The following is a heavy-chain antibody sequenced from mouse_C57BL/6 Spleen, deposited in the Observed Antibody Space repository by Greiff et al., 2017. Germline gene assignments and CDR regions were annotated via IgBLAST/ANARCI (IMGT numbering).Heavy chain of an antibody. CDR2: IYPGSGNT. V-gene: IGHV1-81*01. CDR1: GYTFTSYG. J-gene: IGHJ4*01. Sequence: QVQLQQSGAELARPGASVKLSCKASGYTFTSYGISWVKQRTGQGLEWIGEIYPGSGNTYYNEKFKGKATLTADTSSSTAYMELRSLTSEDSAVCFCARSGHDYGSSYDAMDYWGQGTSVTVSS. CDR3: ARSGHDYGSSYDAMDY. D-gene: IGHD1-1*01.